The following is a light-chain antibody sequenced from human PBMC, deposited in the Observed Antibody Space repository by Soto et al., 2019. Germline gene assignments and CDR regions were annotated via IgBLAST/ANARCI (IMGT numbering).Light chain of an antibody. J-gene: IGKJ5*01. V-gene: IGKV3D-20*02. CDR3: QQHNDWPT. Sequence: EIVLTQSPGTLSLSPGERATLSCRASQSISSSYLAWYQQKPGQAPRLLIYGASRRATGIPDRFSGRESGTDFTLTITTLEPEDFAIYYCQQHNDWPTFGQGTRLEIK. CDR1: QSISSSY. CDR2: GAS.